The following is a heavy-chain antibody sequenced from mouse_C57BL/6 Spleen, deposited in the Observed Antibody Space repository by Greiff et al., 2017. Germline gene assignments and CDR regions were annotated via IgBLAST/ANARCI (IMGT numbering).Heavy chain of an antibody. Sequence: QVQLQQPGAELVRPGSSVKLSCKASGYTFTSYWMHWVKQRPIQGLEWIGNIDPSDSETHYNQKFKDKATLTVDKSSSTAYMQLSGLTSEDSAVYYCARWLLRDYAMDYWGQGTSVTVSS. J-gene: IGHJ4*01. D-gene: IGHD2-3*01. V-gene: IGHV1-52*01. CDR2: IDPSDSET. CDR1: GYTFTSYW. CDR3: ARWLLRDYAMDY.